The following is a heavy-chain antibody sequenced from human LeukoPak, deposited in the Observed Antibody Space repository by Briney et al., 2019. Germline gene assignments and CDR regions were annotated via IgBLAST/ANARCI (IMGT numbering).Heavy chain of an antibody. D-gene: IGHD3-22*01. CDR2: IYPGDSDT. J-gene: IGHJ3*02. CDR3: ARRVVEYYYDSSGYYQDDAFDI. CDR1: GYSFTSYW. Sequence: GESLKISCKGSGYSFTSYWIGWVRQMPGKGLEWMGIIYPGDSDTRYSPSFRGQVAISADKSISTAYLQWSSLKASDTAMYYCARRVVEYYYDSSGYYQDDAFDIWGQGTKVTVSS. V-gene: IGHV5-51*01.